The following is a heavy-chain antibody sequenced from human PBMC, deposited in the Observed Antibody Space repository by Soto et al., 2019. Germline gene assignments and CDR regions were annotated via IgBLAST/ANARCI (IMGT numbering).Heavy chain of an antibody. Sequence: ASVQVSCTASGYTFTSYAMHWVRQAPGQRLEWMGWINAGNGNTKYSQKFQGRVTITRDTSASTAYMELSSLRSEDTAVYYCARGGSLYWYFDLWGRGTLVTVSS. V-gene: IGHV1-3*01. D-gene: IGHD1-26*01. CDR2: INAGNGNT. J-gene: IGHJ2*01. CDR3: ARGGSLYWYFDL. CDR1: GYTFTSYA.